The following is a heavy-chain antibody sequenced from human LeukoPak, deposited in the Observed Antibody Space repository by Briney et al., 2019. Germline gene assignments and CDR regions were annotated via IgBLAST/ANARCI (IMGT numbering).Heavy chain of an antibody. CDR2: IRYDGSNK. Sequence: GGSLRLSCAASGFTFSSYGMHWVRQAPGKGLEWVAFIRYDGSNKYYADSVKGRFTISRDNSKNTLYLQMNSLRAEDTAVYYCAKDRGTMVRGGNWYFDLWGRGTLVTVSS. CDR1: GFTFSSYG. J-gene: IGHJ2*01. CDR3: AKDRGTMVRGGNWYFDL. V-gene: IGHV3-30*02. D-gene: IGHD3-10*01.